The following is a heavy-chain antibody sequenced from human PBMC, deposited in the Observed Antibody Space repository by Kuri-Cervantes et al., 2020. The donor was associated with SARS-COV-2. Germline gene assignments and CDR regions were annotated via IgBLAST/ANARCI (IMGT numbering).Heavy chain of an antibody. D-gene: IGHD3-22*01. J-gene: IGHJ4*02. CDR3: ARDLYYYDSSGYYDY. V-gene: IGHV3-11*05. CDR2: ISSSSSYT. Sequence: GGSLRLSCTVSGGSISSSSYYWGWIRQAPGKGLEWVSYISSSSSYTNYADSVKGRFTISRDNAKNSLYLQMNSLRAEDTAVYYCARDLYYYDSSGYYDYWGQGTLVTVSS. CDR1: GGSISSSSYY.